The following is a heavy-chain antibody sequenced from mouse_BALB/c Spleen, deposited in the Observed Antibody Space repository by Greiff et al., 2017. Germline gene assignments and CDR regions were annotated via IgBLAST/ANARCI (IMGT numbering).Heavy chain of an antibody. CDR3: ARRDCTTVVATDAMDY. D-gene: IGHD1-1*01. V-gene: IGHV1-9*01. Sequence: VQLQQSGAELMKPGASVKISCKATGYTFRSYWIEWVKQRLGHGLEWIGEILPGSGSTNNNEKFKGKATFTADTSYNTAYMQLSSLTTEDSAVYYCARRDCTTVVATDAMDYWGQGNSVSDSS. J-gene: IGHJ4*01. CDR1: GYTFRSYW. CDR2: ILPGSGST.